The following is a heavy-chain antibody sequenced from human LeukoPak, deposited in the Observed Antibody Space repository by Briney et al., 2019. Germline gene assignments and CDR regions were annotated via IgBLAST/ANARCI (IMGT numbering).Heavy chain of an antibody. CDR2: FHYTRNT. D-gene: IGHD6-13*01. CDR3: ARRARATAGGDYFDY. J-gene: IGHJ4*02. V-gene: IGHV4-59*08. Sequence: PSETLSLTCTVSGSSMNNYYWTWIRQSPGKGLEWIGYFHYTRNTNYNPSLRGRVTMSADTSKSQFSLNLISVTAADTAVYYCARRARATAGGDYFDYWGQGTLVTVSS. CDR1: GSSMNNYY.